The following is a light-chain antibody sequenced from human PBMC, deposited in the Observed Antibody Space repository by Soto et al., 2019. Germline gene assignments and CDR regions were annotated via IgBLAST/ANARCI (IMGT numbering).Light chain of an antibody. V-gene: IGKV3-20*01. CDR2: GAS. J-gene: IGKJ1*01. CDR1: QSVSSSF. Sequence: EIVLTQSPGTLSLSPGDRATLSCRASQSVSSSFLAWYQQKPGQAPRLLIYGASSRATGIPGRFSGSGSGKDFTLTISRLEPEEFAVYYCQQYDSSPWTFGQGTKVEIK. CDR3: QQYDSSPWT.